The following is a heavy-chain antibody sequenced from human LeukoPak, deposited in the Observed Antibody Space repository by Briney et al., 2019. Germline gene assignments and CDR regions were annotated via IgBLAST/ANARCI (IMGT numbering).Heavy chain of an antibody. CDR1: GYTFTSYG. CDR2: ISAYNGNT. J-gene: IGHJ3*02. CDR3: ARDTLPYYYGLTGGFDAFDI. Sequence: ASVKVSCKASGYTFTSYGISWVRQAPGQGLEWMGWISAYNGNTNYAQKLQGRVTMTTDTSTSTAYMELRSLRSEDTAVYYCARDTLPYYYGLTGGFDAFDIWGQGTMVTVSS. D-gene: IGHD3-10*01. V-gene: IGHV1-18*01.